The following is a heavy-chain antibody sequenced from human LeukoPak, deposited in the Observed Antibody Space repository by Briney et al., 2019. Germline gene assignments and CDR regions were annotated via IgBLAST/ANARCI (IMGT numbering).Heavy chain of an antibody. Sequence: GGSLRLSCAASGFTFSSYSMNWVRQAPGKGLEWVSSISSSSSYIYYADSVKGRFTISRDNAKNSLYLQMNSLRGEDTAVYYCARGGSGYSYGKIDSWGQGILVTVSS. V-gene: IGHV3-21*01. CDR1: GFTFSSYS. CDR2: ISSSSSYI. CDR3: ARGGSGYSYGKIDS. D-gene: IGHD5-18*01. J-gene: IGHJ4*02.